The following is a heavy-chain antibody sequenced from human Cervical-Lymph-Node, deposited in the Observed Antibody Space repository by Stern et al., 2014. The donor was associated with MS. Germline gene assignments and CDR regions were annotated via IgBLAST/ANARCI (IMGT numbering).Heavy chain of an antibody. Sequence: VQLVESGPGLVKPSGTLSLTCAVSGGTISRSNWGSWVRQPPRKGLEWIGEISHTGSTNYNPALKSRVPISVDKSKTQFSLKLSSVTAADTAVYYCARCSGWRFDPWGQGTLVTVSS. CDR3: ARCSGWRFDP. J-gene: IGHJ5*02. D-gene: IGHD6-19*01. CDR1: GGTISRSNW. CDR2: ISHTGST. V-gene: IGHV4-4*02.